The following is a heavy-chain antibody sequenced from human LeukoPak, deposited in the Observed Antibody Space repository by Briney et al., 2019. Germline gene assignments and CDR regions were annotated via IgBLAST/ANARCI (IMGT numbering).Heavy chain of an antibody. CDR1: GCTFTDYY. Sequence: ASVTVSCKASGCTFTDYYIHWVRQAPGQGLEWVGWINPDSGGTNYAQKFQGRVTMTRDTSISTVYMELSRLRSDDTAVFYCTREARAVNWFDPWGEGTLVTVSP. CDR2: INPDSGGT. J-gene: IGHJ5*02. D-gene: IGHD5-12*01. V-gene: IGHV1-2*02. CDR3: TREARAVNWFDP.